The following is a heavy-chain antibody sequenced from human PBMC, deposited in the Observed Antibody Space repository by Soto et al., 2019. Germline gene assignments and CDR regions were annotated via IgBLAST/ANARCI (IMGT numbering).Heavy chain of an antibody. CDR2: ISSGGSTI. V-gene: IGHV3-48*03. CDR3: LRGAVSAVAGMEPSIVIHY. J-gene: IGHJ4*02. Sequence: EVQLVESGGGLVQPGGSLRLSCVASGFTFSNYEMNWVRQTPGKGLEWVSSISSGGSTIYSADPVRDRFTISRDNANKSLFLQRIGLGVEDTAVYYCLRGAVSAVAGMEPSIVIHYWVQGALVTVSS. CDR1: GFTFSNYE. D-gene: IGHD6-19*01.